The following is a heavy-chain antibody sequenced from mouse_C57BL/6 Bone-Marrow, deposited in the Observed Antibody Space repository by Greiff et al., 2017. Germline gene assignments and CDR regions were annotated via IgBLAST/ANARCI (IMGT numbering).Heavy chain of an antibody. Sequence: EVKLVESEGGLVQPGSSMKLSCTASGFTFSDYYMAWVRQVPEKGLEWVANINYDGSSTYYLDSLKSRFIISSDNAKNILYLQMSSLKSEDTATYYCAIITTDYAMDYWGQGTSVTVSS. CDR1: GFTFSDYY. V-gene: IGHV5-16*01. CDR2: INYDGSST. J-gene: IGHJ4*01. D-gene: IGHD1-1*01. CDR3: AIITTDYAMDY.